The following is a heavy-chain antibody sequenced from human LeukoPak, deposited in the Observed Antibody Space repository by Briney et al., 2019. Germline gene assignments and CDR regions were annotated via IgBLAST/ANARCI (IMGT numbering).Heavy chain of an antibody. CDR3: AGLYCSSTSCYGKGYWFDP. V-gene: IGHV1-8*01. D-gene: IGHD2-2*01. Sequence: ASVKVFCKASGYTFTSFDINWVRQATGQGLEWMGWMNPNSGNTGYAQKFQGRVTMTRNTSISTAYMELSSLRSEDTAVYYCAGLYCSSTSCYGKGYWFDPWGQGTLVTVSS. CDR1: GYTFTSFD. J-gene: IGHJ5*02. CDR2: MNPNSGNT.